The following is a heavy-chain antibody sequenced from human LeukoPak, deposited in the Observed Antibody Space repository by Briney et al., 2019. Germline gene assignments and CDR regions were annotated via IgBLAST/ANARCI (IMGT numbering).Heavy chain of an antibody. CDR3: ARDKKGGATPDY. CDR2: IYYSGST. CDR1: GGSISSYY. J-gene: IGHJ4*02. V-gene: IGHV4-59*01. D-gene: IGHD1-26*01. Sequence: SETLSLTCTVSGGSISSYYWSWIRQPPGKGLEWIGYIYYSGSTNYNPSLKSRVTISVDTSKNQFSLKLSSVTAADTAVYYCARDKKGGATPDYWGQGTLVTVSS.